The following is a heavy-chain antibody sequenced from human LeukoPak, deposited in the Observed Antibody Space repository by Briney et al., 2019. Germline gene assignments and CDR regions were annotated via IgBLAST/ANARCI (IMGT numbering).Heavy chain of an antibody. CDR2: INWNGGNT. V-gene: IGHV3-20*04. CDR3: ARAYSGYENYYYYYYMDV. Sequence: GGSLRLSCAASGFTFDDYGMSWVRQAPGKGQEWVSGINWNGGNTGYADSVKGRFTISRDNAKNSLYLQMNSLRAEDTALYYCARAYSGYENYYYYYYMDVWGKGTTVTVSS. CDR1: GFTFDDYG. D-gene: IGHD5-12*01. J-gene: IGHJ6*03.